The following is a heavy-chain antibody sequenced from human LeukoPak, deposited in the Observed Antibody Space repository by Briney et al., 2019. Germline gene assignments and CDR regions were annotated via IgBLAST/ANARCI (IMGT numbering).Heavy chain of an antibody. CDR1: GFTFSSYG. CDR2: IRYDGSNK. V-gene: IGHV3-30*02. D-gene: IGHD6-19*01. CDR3: AKDPIAVAGKGAEYFQH. Sequence: GGSLRLSCAASGFTFSSYGMHWVRQAPGKGLEWVAFIRYDGSNKYYADSVKGRFTISRDNSKNTLYLQMNSLRAEDTAVYYCAKDPIAVAGKGAEYFQHWGQGTLVTVSS. J-gene: IGHJ1*01.